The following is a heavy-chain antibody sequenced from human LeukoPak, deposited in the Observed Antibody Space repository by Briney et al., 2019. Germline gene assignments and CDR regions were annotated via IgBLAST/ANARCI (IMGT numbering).Heavy chain of an antibody. CDR1: GGSISSYY. CDR3: ARDSSHYGAGSHDY. J-gene: IGHJ4*02. D-gene: IGHD3-10*01. Sequence: SETLSLTCTVSGGSISSYYWSWIRQPPGKGLEWIGYIYSSGSTNYNRSLKSRVTISVDTSKNQFSLKLSSVTAADTAVYYCARDSSHYGAGSHDYWAREPWSPSPQ. V-gene: IGHV4-59*01. CDR2: IYSSGST.